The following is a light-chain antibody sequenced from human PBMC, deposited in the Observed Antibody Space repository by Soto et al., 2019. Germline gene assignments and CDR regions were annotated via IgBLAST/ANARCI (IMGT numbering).Light chain of an antibody. CDR1: QSVGPY. J-gene: IGKJ3*01. V-gene: IGKV3-20*01. CDR3: QQYANSPCT. Sequence: EIVLTQSPGTLSLSPGGRAYLSCRASQSVGPYLAWYQQKPGQAPRLLIYGASSRATGIPDRFSGSGSGTDFALTISRLEPEDVAVCVCQQYANSPCTVGPGTKVDSK. CDR2: GAS.